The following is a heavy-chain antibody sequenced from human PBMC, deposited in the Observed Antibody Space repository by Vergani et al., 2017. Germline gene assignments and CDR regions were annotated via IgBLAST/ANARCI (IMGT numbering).Heavy chain of an antibody. CDR1: GFTFHDYI. D-gene: IGHD1-26*01. Sequence: VQLVESGGGVVQPGRSLRLSCAASGFTFHDYIIHWVRQAPGKGLEWVSLITWDGGSTYYADSVKGRFTISRDNTKNSLYLQMNSLRTEDTALYYCAKDHSGSIDYWGQGTLVTVSA. CDR3: AKDHSGSIDY. J-gene: IGHJ4*02. V-gene: IGHV3-43*01. CDR2: ITWDGGST.